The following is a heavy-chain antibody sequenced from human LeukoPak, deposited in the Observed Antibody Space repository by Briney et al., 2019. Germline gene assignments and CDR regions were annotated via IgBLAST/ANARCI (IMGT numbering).Heavy chain of an antibody. CDR3: ARAVAYYYDSSGPHYFDY. CDR1: GYTFTGYY. Sequence: ASVKVSRKASGYTFTGYYMHWVRQAPGQGLEWMGWINPNSGGTNYAQKFQGRVTMTRDTSISTAYMELSRLRSDDTAVYYCARAVAYYYDSSGPHYFDYWGQGTLVTVSS. CDR2: INPNSGGT. D-gene: IGHD3-22*01. V-gene: IGHV1-2*02. J-gene: IGHJ4*02.